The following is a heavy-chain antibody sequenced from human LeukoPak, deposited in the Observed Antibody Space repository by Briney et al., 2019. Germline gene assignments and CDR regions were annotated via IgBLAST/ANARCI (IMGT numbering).Heavy chain of an antibody. CDR1: GHTFTSYD. CDR2: MNPNSGNT. J-gene: IGHJ6*02. V-gene: IGHV1-8*01. CDR3: ARKGQYYGSGSYMYYYYGMDV. Sequence: ASVKVSCEASGHTFTSYDINWERQATGQRPEWMGWMNPNSGNTGYAKKFRGRVTMNRTTSIITAYMELTRLRSEDTAVYYCARKGQYYGSGSYMYYYYGMDVWGQGTTVTVSS. D-gene: IGHD3-10*01.